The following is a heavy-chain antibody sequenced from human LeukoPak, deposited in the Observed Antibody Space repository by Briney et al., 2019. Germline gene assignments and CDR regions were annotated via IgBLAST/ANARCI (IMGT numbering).Heavy chain of an antibody. D-gene: IGHD4-17*01. Sequence: PGGSLRPSCAAPGFAFSSYWMSWVRQAPGKGLEWVANIKQDGSEKYYVDSVKGRFTISRDNAKNSLYLQMNSLRAEDTAVYYCARDPGHYGEGDFDYWGQGTLVTVSS. CDR2: IKQDGSEK. V-gene: IGHV3-7*01. CDR3: ARDPGHYGEGDFDY. J-gene: IGHJ4*02. CDR1: GFAFSSYW.